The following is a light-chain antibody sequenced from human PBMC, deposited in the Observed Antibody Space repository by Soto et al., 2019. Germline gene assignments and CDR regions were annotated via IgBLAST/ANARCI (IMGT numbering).Light chain of an antibody. CDR1: QNIRTW. CDR2: DAS. Sequence: DIQMTHSPSSVSASVGDRVTITCRASQNIRTWLAWYQQKPGKAPKFLISDASNLQGGVPSRFSGSGSGRDFTLTISSLQPEDFATYYCQQANSLPLTFGGGTKVDIK. V-gene: IGKV1-12*01. J-gene: IGKJ4*01. CDR3: QQANSLPLT.